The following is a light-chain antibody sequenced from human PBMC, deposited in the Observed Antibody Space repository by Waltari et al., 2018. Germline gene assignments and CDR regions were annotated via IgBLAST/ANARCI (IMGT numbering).Light chain of an antibody. V-gene: IGKV3-11*01. Sequence: EIVLTQSPATLSLSPGERATLSCRASPSVSSYLAWYQQKPGQAPRLLIYDASNRATGIPARFSGSGSGTDFTLTISSLEPEDFAVYYWQQRSNWPLTFGGGTKVEIK. CDR2: DAS. CDR1: PSVSSY. CDR3: QQRSNWPLT. J-gene: IGKJ4*01.